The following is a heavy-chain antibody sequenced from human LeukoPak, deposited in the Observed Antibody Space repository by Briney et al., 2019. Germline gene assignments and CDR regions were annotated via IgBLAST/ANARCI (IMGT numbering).Heavy chain of an antibody. CDR3: ARDTSGYYPERYYYYMDV. Sequence: GGSLRLSCAASGFTFSSYSMNWVRQAPGKGLEWVSSISSSSSYIYYADSVKGRFTISRDNAENSLYLQMNSLRAEDTAVYYCARDTSGYYPERYYYYMDVWGKGTTVTVSS. D-gene: IGHD3-22*01. V-gene: IGHV3-21*01. CDR2: ISSSSSYI. J-gene: IGHJ6*03. CDR1: GFTFSSYS.